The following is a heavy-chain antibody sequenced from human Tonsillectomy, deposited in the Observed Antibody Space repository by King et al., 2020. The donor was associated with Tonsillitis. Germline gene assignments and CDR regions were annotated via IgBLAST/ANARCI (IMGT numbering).Heavy chain of an antibody. CDR1: GFTFSSYA. Sequence: QLVQSGGGVVQPGGSLRLSCGASGFTFSSYAMHWVRQAPGKGLEWVAFISYVGNIKYYADSVKGRFTISRDNSKNTLYVQMNSLKPEDTAVFYCAKEDYSGCPFESWGQGTPVTVSS. J-gene: IGHJ4*02. CDR3: AKEDYSGCPFES. D-gene: IGHD6-19*01. V-gene: IGHV3-30*02. CDR2: ISYVGNIK.